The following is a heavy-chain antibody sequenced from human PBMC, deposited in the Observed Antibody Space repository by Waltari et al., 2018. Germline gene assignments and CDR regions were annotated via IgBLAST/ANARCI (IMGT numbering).Heavy chain of an antibody. J-gene: IGHJ4*02. CDR2: MNPISGNT. CDR3: ARAIRNQLLSEY. CDR1: GYSFTTYD. D-gene: IGHD1-7*01. V-gene: IGHV1-8*01. Sequence: QVQLVQSGAEVKKPGASVKVSCRASGYSFTTYDTIWVRLAPGHGLEWMGWMNPISGNTGYAQTFRGRVSMTGDSSISTAYMELSGLTFDDTAVYYCARAIRNQLLSEYWGQGTLVAVSS.